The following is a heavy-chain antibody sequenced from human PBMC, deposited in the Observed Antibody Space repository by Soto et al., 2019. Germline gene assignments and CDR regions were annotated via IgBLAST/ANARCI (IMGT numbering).Heavy chain of an antibody. CDR1: GFTFSSYW. D-gene: IGHD3-3*01. CDR3: ARVRFLEWLLHDF. Sequence: GGSLRLSCAASGFTFSSYWMSWVRQAPGKGLEWVANIKQDGSEKYYVDSVKGRFTISRDNAKNSLYLQMNSLRAEDTAVYYCARVRFLEWLLHDFWGQGTLVTVSS. CDR2: IKQDGSEK. V-gene: IGHV3-7*01. J-gene: IGHJ4*02.